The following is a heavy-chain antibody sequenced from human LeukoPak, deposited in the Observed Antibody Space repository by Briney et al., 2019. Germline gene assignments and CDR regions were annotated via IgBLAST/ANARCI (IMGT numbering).Heavy chain of an antibody. Sequence: PSETLSLTCTVSGGSISSYYWSWIRQPAGKGLEWIGHIYISGGTNYNPSLKSRVTMSVDTSKNQFSLKLSSVTAADTAVYYCARESSGGVNFDYWGQGTLVTVSS. V-gene: IGHV4-4*07. CDR1: GGSISSYY. CDR3: ARESSGGVNFDY. CDR2: IYISGGT. D-gene: IGHD3-10*01. J-gene: IGHJ4*02.